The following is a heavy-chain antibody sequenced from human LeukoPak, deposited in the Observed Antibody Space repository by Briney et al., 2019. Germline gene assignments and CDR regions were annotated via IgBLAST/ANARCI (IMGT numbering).Heavy chain of an antibody. CDR3: AKDLSPLYYYYGMDV. CDR2: IRSDGSST. Sequence: GGSLRLSCAASGFTFSSHWMHWVRQAPGKGLVWVSRIRSDGSSTYYADSVKGRFTISRDNAKNTLYLQMNSLSAEDTAVYYCAKDLSPLYYYYGMDVWGQGTTVTVSS. V-gene: IGHV3-74*01. J-gene: IGHJ6*02. CDR1: GFTFSSHW.